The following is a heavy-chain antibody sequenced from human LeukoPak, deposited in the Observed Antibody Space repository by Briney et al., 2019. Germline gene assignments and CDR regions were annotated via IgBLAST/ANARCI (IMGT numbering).Heavy chain of an antibody. D-gene: IGHD3-22*01. CDR1: GGSISSGDYY. J-gene: IGHJ3*02. CDR3: AREFRAYYDSSGRAFDI. Sequence: SETLSLTCTVSGGSISSGDYYWSWIRQPPGKGLEWIGYIYYSGSTYYNPSLKSRVTISVDTSKNQFSLKLSSVTAADTAVYYCAREFRAYYDSSGRAFDIWGQGTMVTVSS. V-gene: IGHV4-30-4*01. CDR2: IYYSGST.